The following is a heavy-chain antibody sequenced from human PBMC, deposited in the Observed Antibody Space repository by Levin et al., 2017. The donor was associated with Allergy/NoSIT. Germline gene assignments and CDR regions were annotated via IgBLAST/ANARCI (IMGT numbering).Heavy chain of an antibody. CDR3: ARGGSSGYYLNAFDF. J-gene: IGHJ3*01. CDR2: ISIGGNSI. V-gene: IGHV3-48*03. Sequence: GGSLRLSCEASGFTLRNFEVNWVRLAPGKGLEWLSYISIGGNSIYYADSVKGRFTISRDDSKNSVHLQMNNLSDEDTATYYCARGGSSGYYLNAFDFWGQGTVVTVSS. CDR1: GFTLRNFE. D-gene: IGHD3-3*01.